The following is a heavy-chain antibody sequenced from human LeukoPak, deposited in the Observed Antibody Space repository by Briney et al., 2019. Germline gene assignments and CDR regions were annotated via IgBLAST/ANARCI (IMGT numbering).Heavy chain of an antibody. Sequence: PGGSLRLSCAASGFSFSSYVMSWVRQAPGKGLEWVSTVSASGRATYYADSVKGRFTVSRDNSKNTVFLQMSSLRAEGTAVYYCAKTGTEEGYGIYFDHWGQGTLVTVSS. V-gene: IGHV3-23*01. CDR1: GFSFSSYV. J-gene: IGHJ4*02. CDR3: AKTGTEEGYGIYFDH. CDR2: VSASGRAT. D-gene: IGHD5-24*01.